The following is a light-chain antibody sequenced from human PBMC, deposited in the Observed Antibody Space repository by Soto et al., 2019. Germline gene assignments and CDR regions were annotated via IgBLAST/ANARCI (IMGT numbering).Light chain of an antibody. J-gene: IGKJ5*01. CDR1: QSVRRN. Sequence: EIVMTQSPSTLSVSPGERATLSCGASQSVRRNLAWYQQKPGQAPRLLIFGASKRATGIPDRFSGSGSGRDFTLTISGLEHEDFAVYYCQQYGSSHLISFGQGTRLEIK. CDR3: QQYGSSHLIS. V-gene: IGKV3-20*01. CDR2: GAS.